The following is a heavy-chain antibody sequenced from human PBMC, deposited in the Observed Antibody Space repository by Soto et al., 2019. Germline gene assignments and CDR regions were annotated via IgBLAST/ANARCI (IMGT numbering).Heavy chain of an antibody. D-gene: IGHD3-9*01. V-gene: IGHV3-74*01. CDR2: INSDGSST. J-gene: IGHJ5*02. CDR3: AREAYDILTGYNWFDP. CDR1: GFTFSSYW. Sequence: PGESLKISCAASGFTFSSYWMHWVRQAPGKGLVWVSRINSDGSSTSYADSVKGRFTISRDNAKNTLYLQMNSLRAEDTAVYYCAREAYDILTGYNWFDPWGQGTLVTVSS.